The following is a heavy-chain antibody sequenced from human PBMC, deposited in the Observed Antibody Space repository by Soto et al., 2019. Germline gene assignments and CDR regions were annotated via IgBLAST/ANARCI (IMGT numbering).Heavy chain of an antibody. CDR1: GFSLTSSQMR. V-gene: IGHV2-70*04. CDR2: VDWDDDK. J-gene: IGHJ4*02. CDR3: ARMTPDASGLSAD. Sequence: SGPTLVNPTQTLTLTCTVSGFSLTSSQMRVNWIRQPPGKALEWLARVDWDDDKFYSPSLKTRLTIFKDSSRNQVVLIMTNMDPVDTATYYCARMTPDASGLSADWGQGTLVTVSS. D-gene: IGHD2-15*01.